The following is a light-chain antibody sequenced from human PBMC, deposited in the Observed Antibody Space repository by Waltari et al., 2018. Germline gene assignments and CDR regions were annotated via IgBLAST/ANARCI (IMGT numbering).Light chain of an antibody. J-gene: IGKJ5*01. CDR3: MQALQMPIT. Sequence: DIVMTQSPLSLPVTPGEPASISCRSSQSLLHSNGYNCLDWYLQKPGQSPQLLIYLTSHRASGVPGRFSGSGSGTDFTLKISRVEAEDVGVYFCMQALQMPITFGQGTRLEIK. CDR1: QSLLHSNGYNC. CDR2: LTS. V-gene: IGKV2-28*01.